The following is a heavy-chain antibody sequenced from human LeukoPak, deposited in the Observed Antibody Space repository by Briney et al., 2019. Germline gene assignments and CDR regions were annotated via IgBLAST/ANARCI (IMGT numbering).Heavy chain of an antibody. CDR2: IYHSGST. CDR1: GGSISSGGYS. Sequence: PSETLSLTCAVSGGSISSGGYSWSWIRQPPGKGLEWIGYIYHSGSTYYNPSLKSRVTISVDRSKNQFSLKLSSVTAADTAVYYCARGEDSGYYYYGMDVWGQGTTVTVSS. D-gene: IGHD1-26*01. V-gene: IGHV4-30-2*01. J-gene: IGHJ6*02. CDR3: ARGEDSGYYYYGMDV.